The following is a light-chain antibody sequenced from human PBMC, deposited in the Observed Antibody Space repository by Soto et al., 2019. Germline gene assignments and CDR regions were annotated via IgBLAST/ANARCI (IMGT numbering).Light chain of an antibody. CDR3: QQRSNWPFT. V-gene: IGKV3-11*01. J-gene: IGKJ4*01. Sequence: EIVLTQSRATLSLSPGERATLSCRASQSVSSYLAWYQQKPGQAPRLLIYDASNRATGIPARFSGSGSGTDFTLTISSLEPEDFAVYYCQQRSNWPFTFGGGTKVDIK. CDR2: DAS. CDR1: QSVSSY.